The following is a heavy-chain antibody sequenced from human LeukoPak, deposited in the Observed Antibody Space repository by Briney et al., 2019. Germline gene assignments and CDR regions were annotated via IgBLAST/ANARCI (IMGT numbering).Heavy chain of an antibody. CDR3: ARRLTVPRAVWGAEMTTDHLFDY. Sequence: PSETLSLTCAVSGGSISGSNWWNWVRQSPGKGLEWIGEVHYSGRTNYNPSLKSRITMSVDKSKNLFSLKLTSVTAADTAVYYCARRLTVPRAVWGAEMTTDHLFDYWGQGTLVTVSS. V-gene: IGHV4-4*02. J-gene: IGHJ4*02. D-gene: IGHD4-17*01. CDR1: GGSISGSNW. CDR2: VHYSGRT.